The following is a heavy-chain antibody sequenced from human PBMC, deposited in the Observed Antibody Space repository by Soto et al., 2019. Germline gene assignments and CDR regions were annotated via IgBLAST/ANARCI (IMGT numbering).Heavy chain of an antibody. CDR1: GFTFINYA. J-gene: IGHJ4*02. CDR2: ISDTGGDS. V-gene: IGHV3-23*01. D-gene: IGHD1-1*01. CDR3: VRDLYRSATMPCLDH. Sequence: VGSLRLSCEASGFTFINYAMSWVRQAPGKGLEWVASISDTGGDSYYADSMDGRFTISRDNSKNTLYLQINSLRAEDTAVYYCVRDLYRSATMPCLDHWGQGTLVTVSS.